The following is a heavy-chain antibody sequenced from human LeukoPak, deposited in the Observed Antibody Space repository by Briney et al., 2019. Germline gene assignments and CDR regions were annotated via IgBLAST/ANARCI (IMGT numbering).Heavy chain of an antibody. CDR3: ARDDGGFSSIWYDALDI. CDR2: ICGSGDST. J-gene: IGHJ3*02. Sequence: QSGGSLRLSCAASGFTFSSYAMSWVRQAPGKGLEWVSGICGSGDSTYSADSVKGRFTSSRDNAKNSLYLQMNSLRAEDTAVYYCARDDGGFSSIWYDALDIWGQGTMVTVSS. D-gene: IGHD6-13*01. CDR1: GFTFSSYA. V-gene: IGHV3-23*01.